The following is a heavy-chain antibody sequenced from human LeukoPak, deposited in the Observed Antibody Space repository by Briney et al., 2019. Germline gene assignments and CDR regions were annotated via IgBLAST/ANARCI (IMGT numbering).Heavy chain of an antibody. J-gene: IGHJ2*01. CDR3: ARRGELWWEHCYFDL. D-gene: IGHD2-21*01. CDR2: ISSSGSTI. Sequence: GGSLRLSCAASGFTFSDYYMSWIRQAPGKGLEWVSYISSSGSTIYYADSVKGRFTISRDNAKNSLYLQMNSLRAEDTAVYYCARRGELWWEHCYFDLWGRGTLVTASS. V-gene: IGHV3-11*01. CDR1: GFTFSDYY.